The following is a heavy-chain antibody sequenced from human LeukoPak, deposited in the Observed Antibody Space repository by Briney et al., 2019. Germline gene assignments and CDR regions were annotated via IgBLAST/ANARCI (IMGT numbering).Heavy chain of an antibody. Sequence: PGGSLRLSCAASGFTFSSYEMNWVRQDPGKGLEWVSYIISSGSTIYYADSVKGRFTISRDNAKNSLYLQMNSLRAEDTAVYYCARGIGSSWLRGLFDPWGQGTLVTVSS. CDR3: ARGIGSSWLRGLFDP. CDR1: GFTFSSYE. J-gene: IGHJ5*02. CDR2: IISSGSTI. D-gene: IGHD6-13*01. V-gene: IGHV3-48*03.